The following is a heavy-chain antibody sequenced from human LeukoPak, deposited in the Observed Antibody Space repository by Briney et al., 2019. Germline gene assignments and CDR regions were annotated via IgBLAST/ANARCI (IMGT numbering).Heavy chain of an antibody. V-gene: IGHV3-53*01. Sequence: PGGSLRLSCAASGFTIGTNSMSWVRQSPGKGLEWVSVIYRGGSTYYADSVNGRFTISRDNSKNTLYLQMNSLRAEDTAVYYCAKDNNWNHAEYFQDWGQGTLVTVSS. J-gene: IGHJ1*01. D-gene: IGHD1-14*01. CDR1: GFTIGTNS. CDR3: AKDNNWNHAEYFQD. CDR2: IYRGGST.